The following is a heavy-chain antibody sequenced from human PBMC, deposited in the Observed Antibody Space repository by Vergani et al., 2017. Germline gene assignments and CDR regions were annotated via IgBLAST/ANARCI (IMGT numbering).Heavy chain of an antibody. V-gene: IGHV3-15*01. CDR2: IKSKTDGGTT. J-gene: IGHJ4*02. Sequence: EVQLVESGGGLVKPGGSLPLSCAASPFTFSHSCMSWVRQAPAKGLWGVCRIKSKTDGGTTDYAAPVKGRFTISRDDSKNTLYLQMNSLKTEDTAVYYCTTDPPLLWFGELSIDYWGQGTLVTVSS. CDR1: PFTFSHSC. CDR3: TTDPPLLWFGELSIDY. D-gene: IGHD3-10*01.